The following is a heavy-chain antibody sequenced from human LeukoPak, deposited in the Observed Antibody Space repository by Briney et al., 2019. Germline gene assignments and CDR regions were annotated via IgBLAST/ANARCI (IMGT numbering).Heavy chain of an antibody. Sequence: GGSLRLSCAASGFTVSSNYMNWVRQAPGKGLEWVSVIYSGGSTYYADSVKGRFTISRDNSKNTLYLQMNSLRAEDTAVYYCAKESIVVVVAATRPYFDYWGQGTLVTVSS. D-gene: IGHD2-15*01. V-gene: IGHV3-66*01. CDR1: GFTVSSNY. J-gene: IGHJ4*02. CDR2: IYSGGST. CDR3: AKESIVVVVAATRPYFDY.